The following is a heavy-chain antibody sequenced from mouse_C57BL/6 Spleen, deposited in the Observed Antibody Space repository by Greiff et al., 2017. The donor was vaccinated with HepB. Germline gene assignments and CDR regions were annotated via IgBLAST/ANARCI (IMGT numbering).Heavy chain of an antibody. J-gene: IGHJ1*03. V-gene: IGHV1-80*01. CDR3: ARSPDYYGSSYWYFDV. CDR1: GYAFSSYW. CDR2: IYPGDGDT. D-gene: IGHD1-1*01. Sequence: VQLQQSGAELVKPGASVKISCKASGYAFSSYWMNWVKQRPGKGLEWIGQIYPGDGDTNYNGKFKGKATLTADKSSSTAYMQLSSLTSEDSAVYFCARSPDYYGSSYWYFDVWGTGTTVTVSS.